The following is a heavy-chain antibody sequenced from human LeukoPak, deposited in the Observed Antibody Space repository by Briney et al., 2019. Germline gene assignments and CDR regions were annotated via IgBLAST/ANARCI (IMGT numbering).Heavy chain of an antibody. J-gene: IGHJ4*02. Sequence: GGSLRLSCTASGFIFSHHAMSWVRQAPGKGLEWVSTTGLNSVNTLCADSVQGRFTISRDNSRNTLDLQIDNLRVDDTAVYYCAKGDDIGKHPIDNWGQGTLVTVSS. D-gene: IGHD5-24*01. CDR3: AKGDDIGKHPIDN. V-gene: IGHV3-23*01. CDR2: TGLNSVNT. CDR1: GFIFSHHA.